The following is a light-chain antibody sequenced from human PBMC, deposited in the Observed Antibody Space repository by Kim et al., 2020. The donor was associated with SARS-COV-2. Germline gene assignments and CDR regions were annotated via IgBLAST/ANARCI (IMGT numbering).Light chain of an antibody. CDR3: SSYGARNNCV. V-gene: IGLV2-8*01. J-gene: IGLJ3*02. Sequence: QSALTQPPSASGSPGQSVTISCTGTSSDVGGYNYVSWYQQHPGKAPRVMIYEVSQRPSGVPDRFSGSKSGNTASLTVSGLQAEDEADYFCSSYGARNNCVFCGGTQLTVL. CDR2: EVS. CDR1: SSDVGGYNY.